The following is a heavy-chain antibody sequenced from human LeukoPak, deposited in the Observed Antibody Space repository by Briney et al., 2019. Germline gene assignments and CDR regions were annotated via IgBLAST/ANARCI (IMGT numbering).Heavy chain of an antibody. J-gene: IGHJ3*02. CDR2: IYYSGST. CDR3: ARDGYSSGYCSSTSCPMYDAFDI. CDR1: GGSISSYY. Sequence: PSETLSLTCTVSGGSISSYYWSWIRQPPGKGLEWIGYIYYSGSTNYNPSLKSRVTISVDTSKNQFSLKLSSVTAADTAVYYCARDGYSSGYCSSTSCPMYDAFDIWGQGTMVTVSS. D-gene: IGHD2-2*01. V-gene: IGHV4-59*01.